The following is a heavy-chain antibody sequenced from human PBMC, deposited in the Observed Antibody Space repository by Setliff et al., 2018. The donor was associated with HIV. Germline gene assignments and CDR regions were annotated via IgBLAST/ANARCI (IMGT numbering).Heavy chain of an antibody. V-gene: IGHV4-59*11. CDR2: IHYSGTT. CDR3: ARYKCINFACVGFDI. D-gene: IGHD3-9*01. CDR1: RDSINGHW. J-gene: IGHJ3*02. Sequence: PSETLSLTCTVSRDSINGHWWSWIRQPPGKGLEWTGSIHYSGTTHYNPSLKSRLTMSVDTSKNQVSLKLTSVTAADTAVYYCARYKCINFACVGFDIWGQGTVVTVSS.